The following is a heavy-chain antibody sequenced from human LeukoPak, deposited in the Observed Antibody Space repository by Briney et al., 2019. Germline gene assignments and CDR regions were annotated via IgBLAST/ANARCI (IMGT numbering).Heavy chain of an antibody. Sequence: GSLRLSCAASGFTFSSYGIHWVRQAPGKGLEWVTFIPYDGLNRIYADSVEGRFTVSRDNSKNTVYLQMNSLRPEDTAVYYCAKGPTPLSSRGWIDPWGQGTLVTVSS. V-gene: IGHV3-30*02. CDR3: AKGPTPLSSRGWIDP. CDR2: IPYDGLNR. CDR1: GFTFSSYG. J-gene: IGHJ5*02. D-gene: IGHD6-13*01.